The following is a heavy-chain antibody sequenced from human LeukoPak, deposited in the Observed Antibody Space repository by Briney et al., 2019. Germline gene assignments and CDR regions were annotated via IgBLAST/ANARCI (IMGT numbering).Heavy chain of an antibody. CDR1: GFTFSSYG. CDR2: ISYDGSNK. J-gene: IGHJ4*02. D-gene: IGHD3-22*01. Sequence: QSGGSPRLSCAASGFTFSSYGMHWVRQAPGKGLEWVAVISYDGSNKYYADSVKGRFTISRDNSKNTLYLQMNSLRAEDTAVYYCAKDSGIVVVYFDYWGQGTLVTVSS. CDR3: AKDSGIVVVYFDY. V-gene: IGHV3-30*18.